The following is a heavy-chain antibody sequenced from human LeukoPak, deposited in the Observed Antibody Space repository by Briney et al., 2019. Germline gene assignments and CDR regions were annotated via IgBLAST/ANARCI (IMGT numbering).Heavy chain of an antibody. V-gene: IGHV4-4*02. CDR1: GGSISSSNW. CDR3: ASGYCSGGSCYDY. Sequence: PSETLSLTCAVSGGSISSSNWWSWVRQPPGKGLEWIGEIYHSGSTNYNPSLKSRVTISVDKSKNQFSLKLSSVTAADTAVYYCASGYCSGGSCYDYWGQGTLVTVSS. CDR2: IYHSGST. J-gene: IGHJ4*02. D-gene: IGHD2-15*01.